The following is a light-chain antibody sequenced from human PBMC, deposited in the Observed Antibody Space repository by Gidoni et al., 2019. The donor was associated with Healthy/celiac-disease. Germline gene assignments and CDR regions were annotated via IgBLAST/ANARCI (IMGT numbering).Light chain of an antibody. J-gene: IGKJ4*01. V-gene: IGKV3-15*01. CDR3: QQYKHWPLT. CDR1: QSVSSN. CDR2: GAS. Sequence: EIVMTQSPATLSVSPGERATLSCRASQSVSSNLAWYQQKPGQAPRLLIYGASTRATGIPARFSGSGSGTEFTLTISSLQSEDYAVYYCQQYKHWPLTFGGETKVEIK.